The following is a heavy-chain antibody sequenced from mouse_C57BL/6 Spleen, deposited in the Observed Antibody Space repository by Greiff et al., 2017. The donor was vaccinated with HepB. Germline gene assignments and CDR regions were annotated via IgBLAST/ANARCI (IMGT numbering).Heavy chain of an antibody. V-gene: IGHV1-15*01. CDR3: TRTPSYDGGDY. CDR2: IDPETGGT. CDR1: GYTFTDYE. Sequence: QVHVKQSGAELVRPGASVTLSCKASGYTFTDYEMHWVKQTPVHGLEWIGAIDPETGGTAYNQKFKGKAILTADKSSSTAYMELRSLTSEDSAVYYCTRTPSYDGGDYWGQGTSVTVSS. D-gene: IGHD2-3*01. J-gene: IGHJ4*01.